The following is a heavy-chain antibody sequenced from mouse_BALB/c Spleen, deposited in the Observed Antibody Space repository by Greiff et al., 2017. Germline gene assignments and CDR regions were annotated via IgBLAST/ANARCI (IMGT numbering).Heavy chain of an antibody. CDR1: GFSLTSYG. V-gene: IGHV2-4-1*01. CDR3: ASYHQAWFAY. Sequence: VKLVESGPGLVQPSQSLSITCTVSGFSLTSYGVHWVRQSPGKGLEWLGVIWSGGSTDYNAAFISRLSISKDNSKSQVFFKMNSLQADDTAIYYCASYHQAWFAYWGQGTLVTVSA. J-gene: IGHJ3*01. CDR2: IWSGGST.